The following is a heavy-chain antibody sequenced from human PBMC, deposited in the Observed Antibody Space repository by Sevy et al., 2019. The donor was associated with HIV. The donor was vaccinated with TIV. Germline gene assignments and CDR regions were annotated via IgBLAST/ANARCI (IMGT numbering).Heavy chain of an antibody. CDR3: ARGKSGYGYGLDY. D-gene: IGHD5-18*01. J-gene: IGHJ4*02. Sequence: GGSLRLSCAASGFPVSSNYMSWVRHAPGKGLEWVSVMYSDGSTYHADSVKGRFTISRDNSKNTLYLQMNSLRVEDTAVYYCARGKSGYGYGLDYWGQGTLVTVSS. CDR2: MYSDGST. CDR1: GFPVSSNY. V-gene: IGHV3-66*01.